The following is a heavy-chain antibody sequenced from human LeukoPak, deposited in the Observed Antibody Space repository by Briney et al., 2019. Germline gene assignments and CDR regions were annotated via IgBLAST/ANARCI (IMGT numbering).Heavy chain of an antibody. Sequence: GGSLRHSCAASGFTFNRYGMNWVRQAPGKGLQWVSGISGSGTNTYYADSVKGRFTISRDNSNNTLYLQMNSLRAEDTAVYFCAYRDAFDISGLGTMVTVSS. CDR3: AYRDAFDI. J-gene: IGHJ3*02. CDR1: GFTFNRYG. D-gene: IGHD4-11*01. V-gene: IGHV3-23*01. CDR2: ISGSGTNT.